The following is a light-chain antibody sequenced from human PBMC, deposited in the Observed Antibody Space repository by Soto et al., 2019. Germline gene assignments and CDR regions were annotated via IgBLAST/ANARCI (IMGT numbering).Light chain of an antibody. V-gene: IGKV3-20*01. J-gene: IGKJ4*01. CDR2: DAS. Sequence: EDGLTQSPGTLSLSPGERATLYCRASQTVRNNYLAWYQQKPGQAPRLLIYDASSRATGIPDRFSGGGSGTDFTLTISRLEPEDFAVYYCQQFSSYPLTFGGGTKVDIK. CDR3: QQFSSYPLT. CDR1: QTVRNNY.